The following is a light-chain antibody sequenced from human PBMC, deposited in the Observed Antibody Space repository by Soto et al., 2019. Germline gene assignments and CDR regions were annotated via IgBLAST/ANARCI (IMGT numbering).Light chain of an antibody. CDR1: QSLYSY. CDR3: QQSYSAPLT. CDR2: TAS. V-gene: IGKV1-39*01. J-gene: IGKJ4*01. Sequence: IQMPQSPSSLSASVGDRVTITCRASQSLYSYLNWYQRKPGKDPKLLINTASSLQSGVPSRFSGRGSGTDFTLTISSLQPEEVATYYCQQSYSAPLTFGGGTKVEIK.